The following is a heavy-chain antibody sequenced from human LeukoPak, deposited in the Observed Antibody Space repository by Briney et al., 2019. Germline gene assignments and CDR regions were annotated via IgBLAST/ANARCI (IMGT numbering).Heavy chain of an antibody. CDR1: GGSFSGYY. CDR3: ARRYPLRPRSAFDI. J-gene: IGHJ3*02. V-gene: IGHV4-34*01. Sequence: SETLSLTCAVYGGSFSGYYWSWIRQPPGKGLEWIGEINHSGSTNYNPSLKSRVTISVDTSKNQFSLKLSSVTAADTAVYYCARRYPLRPRSAFDIWGQGTMVTVSS. CDR2: INHSGST. D-gene: IGHD3-16*01.